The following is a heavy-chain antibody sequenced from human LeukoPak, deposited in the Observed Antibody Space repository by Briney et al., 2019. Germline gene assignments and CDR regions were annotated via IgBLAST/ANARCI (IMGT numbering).Heavy chain of an antibody. D-gene: IGHD6-13*01. CDR2: INHSGST. CDR3: ARLSLAAAGHYYYYMDV. J-gene: IGHJ6*03. Sequence: PSETLSLTCAVYGGSFSGYYWSWIRQPPGKGLEWIGEINHSGSTNYNPSLKSRVTISVDTSKNQFSLKLSSVTAADTAVYYCARLSLAAAGHYYYYMDVWGKGTTVTISS. CDR1: GGSFSGYY. V-gene: IGHV4-34*01.